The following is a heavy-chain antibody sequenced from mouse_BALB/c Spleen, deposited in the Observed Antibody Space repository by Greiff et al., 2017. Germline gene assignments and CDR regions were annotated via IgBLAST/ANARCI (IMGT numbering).Heavy chain of an antibody. J-gene: IGHJ2*01. CDR1: GFSLTSYG. Sequence: VQLQQSGPGLVAPSQSLSITCTVSGFSLTSYGVHWVRQPPGKGLEWLGVIWAGGSTNYNSALMSRLSISKDNSKSQVFLKMNSLQTDDTAMYYCARDRATSLLGYWGQGTTLTVSS. D-gene: IGHD1-2*01. CDR2: IWAGGST. CDR3: ARDRATSLLGY. V-gene: IGHV2-9*02.